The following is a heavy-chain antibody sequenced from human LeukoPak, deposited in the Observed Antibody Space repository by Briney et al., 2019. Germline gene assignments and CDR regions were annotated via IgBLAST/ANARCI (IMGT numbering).Heavy chain of an antibody. V-gene: IGHV4-4*07. Sequence: SETLSPTCSVSGGSISNYYWTWIRQPAGGGLEWIGRLQSTGNNNYNASLKSRVSVSVDTSKNQFSLRLSSVTAADTAVYYCTREMASVVTPVSRWLDPWGQGILVTVSS. CDR1: GGSISNYY. J-gene: IGHJ5*01. CDR2: LQSTGNN. CDR3: TREMASVVTPVSRWLDP. D-gene: IGHD4-23*01.